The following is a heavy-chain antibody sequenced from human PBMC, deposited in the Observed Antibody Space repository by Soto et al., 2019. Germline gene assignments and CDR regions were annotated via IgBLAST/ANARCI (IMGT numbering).Heavy chain of an antibody. Sequence: QVQLVESGGGVVQPGRSLRLSCAASGFTFSSYAMHWVRQAPGKGLEWVAVISYDGSNKYYADSVKGRFTISRDNSKNTLSLQMNSLRAEDTAVYYCARGFNYGYFDYWGQGTLVTVSS. J-gene: IGHJ4*02. D-gene: IGHD5-18*01. CDR3: ARGFNYGYFDY. V-gene: IGHV3-30*14. CDR2: ISYDGSNK. CDR1: GFTFSSYA.